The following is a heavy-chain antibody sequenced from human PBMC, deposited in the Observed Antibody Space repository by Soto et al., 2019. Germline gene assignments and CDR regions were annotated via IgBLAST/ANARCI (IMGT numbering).Heavy chain of an antibody. J-gene: IGHJ4*02. V-gene: IGHV3-7*01. CDR1: GYSISSDW. CDR2: VKQDGSEE. CDR3: AALDTAMVKTAGY. Sequence: PGGSLRRSWAPAGYSISSDWISWVRQAPGKGLEWVANVKQDGSEEYYVDSVKGRFTISRDNAKNSLYLQMNSLRAEDTAVYYCAALDTAMVKTAGYWGQGT. D-gene: IGHD5-18*01.